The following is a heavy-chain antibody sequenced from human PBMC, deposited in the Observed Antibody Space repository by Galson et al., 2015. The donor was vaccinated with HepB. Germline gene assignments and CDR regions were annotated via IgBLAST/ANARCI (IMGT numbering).Heavy chain of an antibody. CDR1: GGSINDYY. V-gene: IGHV4-59*01. Sequence: SETLSLTCTVSGGSINDYYWSWIWQPPGKGLEWIASFYHSGSTNYNPSLKSRVTISVDTSKNQFSLKLSSVTAADTAVYYCANYNYGFDTFDIWGQGTVVTVSS. CDR2: FYHSGST. CDR3: ANYNYGFDTFDI. D-gene: IGHD5-18*01. J-gene: IGHJ3*02.